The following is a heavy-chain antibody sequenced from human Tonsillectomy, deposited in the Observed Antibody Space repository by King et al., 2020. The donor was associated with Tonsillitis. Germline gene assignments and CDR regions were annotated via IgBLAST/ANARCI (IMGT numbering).Heavy chain of an antibody. D-gene: IGHD1-26*01. V-gene: IGHV4-31*03. Sequence: QLQESGPRLVKPSQTLSLTCTVSGGSISSGGYWWSWIRQYPGKGLEWIGYIYNSGSTYYNPSLKSRVTISIDTTKNQFSLKLSSVAAAATAVYYCAREVGGVLGLFDPWGQGTLVTVSS. CDR3: AREVGGVLGLFDP. J-gene: IGHJ5*02. CDR2: IYNSGST. CDR1: GGSISSGGYW.